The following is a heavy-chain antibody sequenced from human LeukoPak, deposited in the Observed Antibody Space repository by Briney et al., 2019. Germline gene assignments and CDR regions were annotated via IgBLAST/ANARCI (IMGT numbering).Heavy chain of an antibody. D-gene: IGHD5-18*01. J-gene: IGHJ4*02. CDR1: GGSISSSSAH. CDR3: VSPRGFSYGYFDY. V-gene: IGHV4-39*01. Sequence: SETLSLTCTVSGGSISSSSAHWGWIRQPPGKGLEWIGSIYYSKNTYYNPSLKSRVTISADTSKNQFSLTLGSVSATDTAVYYCVSPRGFSYGYFDYWGQGTLVTVSS. CDR2: IYYSKNT.